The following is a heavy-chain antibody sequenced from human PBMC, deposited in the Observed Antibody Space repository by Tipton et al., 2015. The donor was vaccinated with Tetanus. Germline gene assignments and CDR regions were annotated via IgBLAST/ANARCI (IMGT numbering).Heavy chain of an antibody. CDR2: SWYDGTDK. J-gene: IGHJ4*02. D-gene: IGHD2-15*01. CDR3: AREADCSGGSGFSGDVDN. CDR1: GFIFSSYG. V-gene: IGHV3-33*01. Sequence: SLRLSCAASGFIFSSYGIHWVRQAPGKGLEWVAGSWYDGTDKYYADSEKGRFTISRDNSKNTLYLQMHSLRAEGTAVYYCAREADCSGGSGFSGDVDNWGQGAQVTFSS.